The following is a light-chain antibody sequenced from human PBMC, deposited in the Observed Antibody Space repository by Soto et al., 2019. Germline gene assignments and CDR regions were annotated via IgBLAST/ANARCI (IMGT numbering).Light chain of an antibody. CDR1: QSVSSSY. CDR3: QQYGSSPPLT. V-gene: IGKV3-20*01. CDR2: GAS. Sequence: EIVLTQSPGTLSLSPGERATLSSRASQSVSSSYLAWYQQKPGQAPRLLXYGASSRATGIPDRFSGSGSGTDFTLTISRLEPEDFAVYYCQQYGSSPPLTFGGGTKVDIK. J-gene: IGKJ4*01.